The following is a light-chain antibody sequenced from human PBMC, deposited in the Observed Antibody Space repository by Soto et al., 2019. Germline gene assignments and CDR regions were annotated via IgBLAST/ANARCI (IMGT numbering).Light chain of an antibody. Sequence: DIQMTQYPSTLSASVGDRVTITCRASRVISNWLAWYQQKPGKAPNLLIYDVSSLESGLPSRFSGSGSGTEFTLTISSLQPDDSATYYCQQYDTFWTVGQGTKVEIK. CDR3: QQYDTFWT. CDR2: DVS. CDR1: RVISNW. J-gene: IGKJ1*01. V-gene: IGKV1-5*01.